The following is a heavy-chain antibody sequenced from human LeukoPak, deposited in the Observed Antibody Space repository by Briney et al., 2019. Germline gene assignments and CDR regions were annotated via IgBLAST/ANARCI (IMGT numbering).Heavy chain of an antibody. V-gene: IGHV1-46*01. CDR2: INPSGGST. D-gene: IGHD4-11*01. CDR1: GYTFTSYY. CDR3: ARAELQYGWFDP. Sequence: ASVKVSCKASGYTFTSYYMHWVRQAPGQGLGWRGIINPSGGSTSYAQKFQGRVTMTRDMSTSTVYMELSRLRSEDTAVYYCARAELQYGWFDPWGQGTLVTVSS. J-gene: IGHJ5*02.